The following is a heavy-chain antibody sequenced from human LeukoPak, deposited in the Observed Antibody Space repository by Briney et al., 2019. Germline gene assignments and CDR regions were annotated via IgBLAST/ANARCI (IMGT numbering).Heavy chain of an antibody. V-gene: IGHV3-23*01. CDR3: VQDWAWGAFGY. Sequence: GGSLRLSCAASGFTFSNYGMNWVRQAPGKGLEWVSGITPDAGRTYYADSVKGRFTIYRDNSKNTVYLQMNSLGAEDTAVYYCVQDWAWGAFGYWGQGTLVTVSS. J-gene: IGHJ4*02. CDR1: GFTFSNYG. D-gene: IGHD7-27*01. CDR2: ITPDAGRT.